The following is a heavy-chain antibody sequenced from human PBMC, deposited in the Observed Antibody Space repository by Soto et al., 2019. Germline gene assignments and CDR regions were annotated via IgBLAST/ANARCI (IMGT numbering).Heavy chain of an antibody. CDR3: ARSEYNWNAVGWFDP. V-gene: IGHV1-69*02. Sequence: QVQLVQSGAEVKKPGSSVKVSWKASGGTFSSYTISWVRRARGQGLERMGRIIPILGIANYAQKFQGGVTITADKSTSTAYMELSSLRSEDTAVYYCARSEYNWNAVGWFDPWGQGTLVTVSS. J-gene: IGHJ5*02. D-gene: IGHD1-1*01. CDR1: GGTFSSYT. CDR2: IIPILGIA.